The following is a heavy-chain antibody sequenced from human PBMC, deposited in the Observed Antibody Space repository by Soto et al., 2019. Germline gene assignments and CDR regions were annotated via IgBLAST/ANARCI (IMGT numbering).Heavy chain of an antibody. D-gene: IGHD3-10*01. CDR3: ARSSRPIYGSGSYIPARGWFDP. Sequence: SETLSLTCAVYGGSFSGYYWSWIRQPPGKGLEWIGEINHSGSTNYNPSLKSRVTISVDTSKNQFSLKLSSVTAADTAVYYCARSSRPIYGSGSYIPARGWFDPWGQGTLVTVSS. V-gene: IGHV4-34*01. CDR2: INHSGST. CDR1: GGSFSGYY. J-gene: IGHJ5*02.